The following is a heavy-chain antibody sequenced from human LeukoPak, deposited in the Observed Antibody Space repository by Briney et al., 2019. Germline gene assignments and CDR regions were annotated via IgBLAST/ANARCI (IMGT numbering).Heavy chain of an antibody. D-gene: IGHD6-13*01. CDR2: IYYSGST. CDR1: GGSISSYY. J-gene: IGHJ6*03. Sequence: PSETLSLTCTVSGGSISSYYWSWIRQPPGKGLEWIGYIYYSGSTNYNPSLKSRLTISVDTSKNQFSLKLSSVTAADTAVYYCARTTEAHSWRTRYYDYYMDVWGKGSTVAVSS. CDR3: ARTTEAHSWRTRYYDYYMDV. V-gene: IGHV4-59*01.